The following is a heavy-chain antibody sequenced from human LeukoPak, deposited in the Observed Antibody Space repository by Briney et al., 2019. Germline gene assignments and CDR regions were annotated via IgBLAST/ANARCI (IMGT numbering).Heavy chain of an antibody. CDR2: INWNGGST. V-gene: IGHV3-20*04. J-gene: IGHJ3*02. CDR3: ARASDYGGNLGSAFDI. Sequence: GGSLRLSCAASGFTFDDYGMSWVRQAPGKGLEWVSGINWNGGSTGYADSVKGRFTISRDNAKNSLYLQMNGLRAEDTALYYCARASDYGGNLGSAFDIWGQGTMVTVSS. CDR1: GFTFDDYG. D-gene: IGHD4-23*01.